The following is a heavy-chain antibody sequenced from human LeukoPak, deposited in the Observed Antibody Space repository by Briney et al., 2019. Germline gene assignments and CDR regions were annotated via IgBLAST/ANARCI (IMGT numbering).Heavy chain of an antibody. D-gene: IGHD1-7*01. Sequence: ASVKVSCKASGGTFSSYAISWVRQAPGQGLEWMGWINPNSGGTNYAQKFQGRVTMTRDTSISTAYMELSRLRSDDAAVYYCARGTGTTHPDYWGQGTLVTVSS. CDR1: GGTFSSYA. CDR3: ARGTGTTHPDY. V-gene: IGHV1-2*02. CDR2: INPNSGGT. J-gene: IGHJ4*02.